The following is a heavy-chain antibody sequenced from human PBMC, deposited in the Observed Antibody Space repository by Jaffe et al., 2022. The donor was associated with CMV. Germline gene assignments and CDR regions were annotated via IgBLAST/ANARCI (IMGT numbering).Heavy chain of an antibody. Sequence: QVQLVESGGGVVQPGRSLRLSCAASGFTFSSYGMHWVRQAPGKGLEWVAVISYDGSNKYYADSVKGRFTISRDNSKNTLYLQMNSLRAEDTAVYYCAKAFEARVLRFLEWPAYYYYGMDVWGQGTTVTVSS. J-gene: IGHJ6*02. V-gene: IGHV3-30*18. CDR2: ISYDGSNK. CDR3: AKAFEARVLRFLEWPAYYYYGMDV. D-gene: IGHD3-3*01. CDR1: GFTFSSYG.